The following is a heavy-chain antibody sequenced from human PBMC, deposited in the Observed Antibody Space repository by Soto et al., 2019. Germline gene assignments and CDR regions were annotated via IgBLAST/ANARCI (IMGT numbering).Heavy chain of an antibody. J-gene: IGHJ4*02. V-gene: IGHV3-53*01. CDR2: IYAGGNT. CDR1: GFSVTRNY. D-gene: IGHD3-9*01. Sequence: GGSLRLSCAASGFSVTRNYMTWVRQAPGKGLECVSVIYAGGNTYYPDSVEGRFTISSDNSKNTLFLQMNNLRAEDTAVYYCARVTTFYDILTSSYALNYFDYWGQGTRVTVSS. CDR3: ARVTTFYDILTSSYALNYFDY.